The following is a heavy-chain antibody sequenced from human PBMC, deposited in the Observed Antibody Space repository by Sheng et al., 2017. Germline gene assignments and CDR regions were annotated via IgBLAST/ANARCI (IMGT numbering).Heavy chain of an antibody. CDR2: IYHSGST. CDR1: GYSISSGYY. CDR3: ARVPFIAARPGYYYGMDV. J-gene: IGHJ6*02. V-gene: IGHV4-38-2*01. D-gene: IGHD6-6*01. Sequence: QVQLQESGPGLVKPSETLSLTCAVSGYSISSGYYWGWIRQPPGKGLEWIGSIYHSGSTYYNPSLKSRVTISVDTSKNQFSLKLSSVTAADTAVYYCARVPFIAARPGYYYGMDVWGQGDHGHRLL.